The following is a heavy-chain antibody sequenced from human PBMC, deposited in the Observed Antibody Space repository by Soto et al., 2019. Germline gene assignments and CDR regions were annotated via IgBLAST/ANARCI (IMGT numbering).Heavy chain of an antibody. J-gene: IGHJ6*02. CDR2: IYYSGST. D-gene: IGHD1-1*01. V-gene: IGHV4-31*03. CDR3: ARYTSTWNDYYRMDV. Sequence: QVQLQESGPGLVKHSQTLSLTCIVSGGSISSGAYFWTWIRQHPGKGLESIGYIYYSGSTYYNPSLNSRVTISLDTSKNQFSLKLNSVTAADTAVYYCARYTSTWNDYYRMDVWGQGTTVTVSS. CDR1: GGSISSGAYF.